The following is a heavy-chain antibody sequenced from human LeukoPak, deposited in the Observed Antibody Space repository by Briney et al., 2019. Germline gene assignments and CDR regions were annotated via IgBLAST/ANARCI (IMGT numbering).Heavy chain of an antibody. J-gene: IGHJ6*02. V-gene: IGHV4-59*08. Sequence: SETLSLTCTVSGGSISSYYWSWIRQPPGKGLEWIGYIYYSGSTNYNPSLKSRVTISVDTSKNQFSLKLSSVTAADTAVYYCARRNGIAAAGPHLHYYYGTDVWGQGTTVTVSS. CDR3: ARRNGIAAAGPHLHYYYGTDV. CDR1: GGSISSYY. D-gene: IGHD6-13*01. CDR2: IYYSGST.